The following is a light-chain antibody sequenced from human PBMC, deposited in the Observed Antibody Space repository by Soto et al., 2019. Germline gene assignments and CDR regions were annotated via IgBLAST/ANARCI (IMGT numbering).Light chain of an antibody. V-gene: IGLV1-44*01. CDR2: TDN. Sequence: QSVLAQPPSVSGTPGQRVTISCSGSSSTIGKNTVSWYQQLPGAAPKPLISTDNQRPSGVPDRFSGSKSGTSASLAISGLQSEDEADYYCAAWDNSLNGHVFGTGTKVTVL. CDR3: AAWDNSLNGHV. CDR1: SSTIGKNT. J-gene: IGLJ1*01.